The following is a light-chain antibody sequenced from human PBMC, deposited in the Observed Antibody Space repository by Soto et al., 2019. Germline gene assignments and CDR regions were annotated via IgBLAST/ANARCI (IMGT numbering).Light chain of an antibody. V-gene: IGLV2-8*01. J-gene: IGLJ3*02. CDR1: GSDIGAYNF. CDR2: GVT. CDR3: YSYAGRNIWV. Sequence: QSVLAQPPSASGSPGQSVTISCTGSGSDIGAYNFVSWYQQHPGKAPKLMIFGVTERPSGVPDRFSGSKSGNTASLTVSGLQADDEAVYYWYSYAGRNIWVFGGGTKLTVL.